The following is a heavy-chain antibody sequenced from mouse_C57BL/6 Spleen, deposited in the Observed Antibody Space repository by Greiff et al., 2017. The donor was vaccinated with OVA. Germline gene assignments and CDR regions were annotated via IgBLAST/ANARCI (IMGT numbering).Heavy chain of an antibody. J-gene: IGHJ2*01. Sequence: VQLQQPGAELVRPGSSVKLSCKASGYTFTSYWMAWVKQRPGQGLEWIGNIYPSDSETHYNQKFKDKATLTVDKSSSTAYMQLSSLTSEDSAVYYCARSYYYGSRSYFDYWGQGTTLTVSS. CDR2: IYPSDSET. V-gene: IGHV1-61*01. CDR1: GYTFTSYW. D-gene: IGHD1-1*01. CDR3: ARSYYYGSRSYFDY.